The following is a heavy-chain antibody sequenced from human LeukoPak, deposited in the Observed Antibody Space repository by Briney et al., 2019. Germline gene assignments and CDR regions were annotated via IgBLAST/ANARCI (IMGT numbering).Heavy chain of an antibody. CDR2: IYSSGST. J-gene: IGHJ6*02. D-gene: IGHD3-22*01. CDR1: GGSVSRYY. CDR3: ARDLGYYYDSSTYFYGMDV. V-gene: IGHV4-4*07. Sequence: PSETLSLTCTVSGGSVSRYYWNWIRQPAGKGLEWIGRIYSSGSTNYNPSLKSRVTMSVDTSKNQFSLKLTSVTAADTAVYYCARDLGYYYDSSTYFYGMDVWGQGTTVTVSS.